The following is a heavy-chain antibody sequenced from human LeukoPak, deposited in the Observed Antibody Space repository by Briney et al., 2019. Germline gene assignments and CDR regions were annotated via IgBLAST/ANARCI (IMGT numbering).Heavy chain of an antibody. Sequence: GGSLRLSCAASGFSFSSYWMNWVRQVPGKGLEWVANINQDRSEKSYVDSVKGRFTISRDNAKNSLYLQMNSLRAEDTAVYYCARDHCSNSSCYTYYGMELWGQGTTVTVSS. D-gene: IGHD2-2*02. CDR1: GFSFSSYW. CDR3: ARDHCSNSSCYTYYGMEL. CDR2: INQDRSEK. J-gene: IGHJ6*02. V-gene: IGHV3-7*01.